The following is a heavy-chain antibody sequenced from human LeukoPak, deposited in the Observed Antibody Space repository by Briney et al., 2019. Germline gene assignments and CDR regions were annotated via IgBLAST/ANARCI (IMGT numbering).Heavy chain of an antibody. D-gene: IGHD3-22*01. Sequence: SETLSLTCTVSGGSISSYYWSWIRQPAGKGLESIGHISTSGSTNYNPSLKSRVTMSVDTSKNQFSLKLSSVTAADTAVYYCARVRYSDSSVLTRKRSYYFDYWGQGSLVTVSS. J-gene: IGHJ4*02. CDR1: GGSISSYY. V-gene: IGHV4-4*07. CDR2: ISTSGST. CDR3: ARVRYSDSSVLTRKRSYYFDY.